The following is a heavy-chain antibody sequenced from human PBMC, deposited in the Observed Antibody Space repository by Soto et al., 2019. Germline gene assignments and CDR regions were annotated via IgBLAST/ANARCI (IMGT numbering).Heavy chain of an antibody. Sequence: PGESLKISCKGSGYSFTNYWISWVRQMPGKGLEWMGRIDPSDSYTNYSPSFQGHVTISADKSISTAYLQWSSLKASDTAMYYCARRARYYDSSGYYHRYYYYYGMDVWGQGTTVTVSS. D-gene: IGHD3-22*01. CDR3: ARRARYYDSSGYYHRYYYYYGMDV. CDR1: GYSFTNYW. V-gene: IGHV5-10-1*01. J-gene: IGHJ6*02. CDR2: IDPSDSYT.